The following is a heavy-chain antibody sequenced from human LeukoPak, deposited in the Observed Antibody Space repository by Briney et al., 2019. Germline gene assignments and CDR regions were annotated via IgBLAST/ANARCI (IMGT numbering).Heavy chain of an antibody. Sequence: SETLSLTCSVSGHSISSGYYWGWIRQPPGKGLEWIGRIYHSGSTYYNPSLKSRITISVDMSKNQFSLKLSSVTAADTAVYYCARFSSSWYAFDIWGQGTMVTVSS. CDR1: GHSISSGYY. V-gene: IGHV4-38-2*02. J-gene: IGHJ3*02. D-gene: IGHD6-13*01. CDR3: ARFSSSWYAFDI. CDR2: IYHSGST.